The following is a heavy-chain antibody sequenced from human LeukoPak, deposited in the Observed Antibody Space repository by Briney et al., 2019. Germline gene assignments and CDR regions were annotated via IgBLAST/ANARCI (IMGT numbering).Heavy chain of an antibody. CDR3: ARDRGSYGDDAFDI. Sequence: ASVKVSCKASGYTFTSYDINWVRQATGQGLEWMGWMNPNSGNTGYAQKFQGRVTMTRNTSISTAYMELSSLRSEDTAVYYRARDRGSYGDDAFDIWGQGTMVTVSS. J-gene: IGHJ3*02. CDR1: GYTFTSYD. CDR2: MNPNSGNT. V-gene: IGHV1-8*01. D-gene: IGHD1-26*01.